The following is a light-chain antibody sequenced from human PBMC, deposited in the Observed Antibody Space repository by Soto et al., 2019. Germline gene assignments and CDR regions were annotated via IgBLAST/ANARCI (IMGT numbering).Light chain of an antibody. V-gene: IGKV1-5*03. CDR3: QQSYSNPIT. CDR2: KAS. Sequence: DIQMTQSPSTLSASVGDRVTITCRASQSISVWLAWYQQKAGKAPNLLIYKASRLESGVPSRFSGSGSGTDFTLTISSLQPEDFATYYCQQSYSNPITFGQGTRLEIK. J-gene: IGKJ5*01. CDR1: QSISVW.